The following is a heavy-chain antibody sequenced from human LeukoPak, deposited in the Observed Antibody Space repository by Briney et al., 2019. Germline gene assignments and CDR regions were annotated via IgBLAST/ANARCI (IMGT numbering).Heavy chain of an antibody. CDR1: GFTFSSYD. D-gene: IGHD1-26*01. CDR2: IRYDGSNK. V-gene: IGHV3-30*02. Sequence: GGSLRLSCAASGFTFSSYDMHWVRQAPGKGLEWVAFIRYDGSNKYYADSVKGRFTISRDNSKNTLYLQMNSLRAEDTAVYYCAKELVGATKGADYWGQGTLVTVSS. J-gene: IGHJ4*02. CDR3: AKELVGATKGADY.